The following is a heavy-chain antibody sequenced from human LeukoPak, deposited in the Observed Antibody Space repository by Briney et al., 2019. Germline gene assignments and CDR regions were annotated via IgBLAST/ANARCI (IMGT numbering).Heavy chain of an antibody. J-gene: IGHJ1*01. D-gene: IGHD6-19*01. V-gene: IGHV1-2*02. CDR2: INWNSCDT. CDR1: GYTFTNYY. Sequence: GASVKVSCKTSGYTFTNYYMHWMRQAPAQGLEWMGLINWNSCDTNYAQKFQGRVAMTRDTSISTVYMDLNSLTSDDTAVYYCVRVAVTGFAYFQHWGQGTLVTVPS. CDR3: VRVAVTGFAYFQH.